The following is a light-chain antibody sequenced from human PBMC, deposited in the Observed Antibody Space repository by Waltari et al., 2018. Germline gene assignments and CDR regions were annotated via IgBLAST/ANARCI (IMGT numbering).Light chain of an antibody. CDR1: QSISKY. CDR2: GVS. CDR3: QQSHSSPRT. J-gene: IGKJ4*01. Sequence: DIQMTQSPSSLAASVGDTVTITCRASQSISKYFNWYQHKPGKAPKLLIYGVSSFQSGVPSRFSGSGSGTVFTLTISSLQPEDFATYYCQQSHSSPRTFGGGTKVEMK. V-gene: IGKV1-39*01.